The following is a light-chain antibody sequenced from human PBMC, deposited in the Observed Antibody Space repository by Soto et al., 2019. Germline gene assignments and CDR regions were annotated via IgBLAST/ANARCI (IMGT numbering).Light chain of an antibody. Sequence: DIQMTQSPSTLSASVVDRVTITCRASQNISSWLAWYQQKPGKAPKLLIYDASSLESGVPSRFSGSGSGTEFILTISSVQPEDSATYFCRQTNSFPLTFGGGTKVDNK. CDR2: DAS. V-gene: IGKV1-5*01. CDR1: QNISSW. CDR3: RQTNSFPLT. J-gene: IGKJ4*01.